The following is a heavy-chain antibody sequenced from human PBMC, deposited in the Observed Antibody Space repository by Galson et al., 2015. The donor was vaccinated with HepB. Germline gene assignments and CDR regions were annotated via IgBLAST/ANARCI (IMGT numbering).Heavy chain of an antibody. CDR3: ARGGPGYDTLTGYDPYNWFDP. J-gene: IGHJ5*02. CDR1: GYTFTTYY. Sequence: SVKVSCKASGYTFTTYYMHWVRQAPGQGLEWMGIINPSGGRTSSAQKFQGRVTMTRDTSTSTVYMDLSSLRSEDTAVYYCARGGPGYDTLTGYDPYNWFDPWGQGTLVTVSS. V-gene: IGHV1-46*01. CDR2: INPSGGRT. D-gene: IGHD3-9*01.